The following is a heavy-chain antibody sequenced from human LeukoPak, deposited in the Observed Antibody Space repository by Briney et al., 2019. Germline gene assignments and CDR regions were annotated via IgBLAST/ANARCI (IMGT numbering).Heavy chain of an antibody. CDR1: GDSISSYY. J-gene: IGHJ5*02. V-gene: IGHV4-59*01. D-gene: IGHD3-3*01. Sequence: SETLSLTCTVSGDSISSYYWTWIRQSPGKGLEWIAYIYYTGTTNYNPSLKSRVTIFVDTSKNQFSLRLNSVTAADTAVYYCARGSGWYDLWGQGTLVTVSS. CDR3: ARGSGWYDL. CDR2: IYYTGTT.